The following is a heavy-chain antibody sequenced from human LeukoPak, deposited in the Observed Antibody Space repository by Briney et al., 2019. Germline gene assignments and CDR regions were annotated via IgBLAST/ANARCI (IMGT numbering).Heavy chain of an antibody. Sequence: PGGSLRLSCAASGFTFSGYSMNWVRQAPGKGLEWVSSISSSSSYIYYADSVKGRFTISRDNAKNSLYLQMNSLRAEDTAVYYCARDWGYYYYYGMDVWDQGTTVTVSS. CDR1: GFTFSGYS. D-gene: IGHD3-16*01. V-gene: IGHV3-21*01. CDR2: ISSSSSYI. J-gene: IGHJ6*02. CDR3: ARDWGYYYYYGMDV.